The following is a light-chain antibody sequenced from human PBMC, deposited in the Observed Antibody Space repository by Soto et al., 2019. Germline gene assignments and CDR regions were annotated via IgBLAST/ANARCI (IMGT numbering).Light chain of an antibody. CDR3: QQYNSYPLT. J-gene: IGKJ4*01. Sequence: DRVTIPCRASQTISSWLAWYQQKPGEAPKLLIYKASSLESGVPSRFSGSGSGTEFTLTISSLQPDDFATYYCQQYNSYPLTFGGGTKVDI. CDR1: QTISSW. CDR2: KAS. V-gene: IGKV1-5*03.